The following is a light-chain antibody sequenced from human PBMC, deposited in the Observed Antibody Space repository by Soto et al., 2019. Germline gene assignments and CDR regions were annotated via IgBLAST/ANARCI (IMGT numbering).Light chain of an antibody. CDR3: QQYNGYPWT. V-gene: IGKV1-5*01. CDR1: QSTSSW. CDR2: DVS. J-gene: IGKJ1*01. Sequence: DIQMTQSPSTLSASVGDRVTITCRASQSTSSWLAWYQQKPGKAPKLLIYDVSTLESGVPSRFSGSGSGTEFTLTISRLQPDDFATYYHQQYNGYPWTFGQGTKVEIK.